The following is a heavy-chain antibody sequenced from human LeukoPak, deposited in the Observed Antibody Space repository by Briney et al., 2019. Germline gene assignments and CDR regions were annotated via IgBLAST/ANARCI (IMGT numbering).Heavy chain of an antibody. V-gene: IGHV3-23*01. CDR1: GFTFSNFA. D-gene: IGHD4-17*01. CDR2: IKGGGAGA. Sequence: GGSLRLSCAASGFTFSNFAMHWVRQTPERGLEWVSSIKGGGAGAHYADSVEGRFTISRDNSKSTLYVQMNSLRAEDTAVYYCARDPYGDYVFDYWGQGTLLTVSS. J-gene: IGHJ4*02. CDR3: ARDPYGDYVFDY.